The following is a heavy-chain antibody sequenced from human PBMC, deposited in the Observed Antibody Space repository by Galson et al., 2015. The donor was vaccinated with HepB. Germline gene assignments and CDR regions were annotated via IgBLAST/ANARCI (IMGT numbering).Heavy chain of an antibody. D-gene: IGHD3-22*01. CDR1: GFTFNTYW. CDR3: ARGYYYESSGYFDYYGMDV. CDR2: INSDGSST. V-gene: IGHV3-74*01. J-gene: IGHJ6*02. Sequence: SLRLSCAASGFTFNTYWMHWVRQVSGKGLVWVSRINSDGSSTSYADSVKGRFTISRDNAKNTLYLQMNSLRAEDTGLYHCARGYYYESSGYFDYYGMDVWGQGTTVTVSS.